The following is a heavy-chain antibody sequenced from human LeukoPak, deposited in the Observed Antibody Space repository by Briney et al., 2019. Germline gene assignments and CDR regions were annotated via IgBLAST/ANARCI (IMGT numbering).Heavy chain of an antibody. CDR2: INPSGGST. J-gene: IGHJ6*03. V-gene: IGHV1-46*01. CDR3: WRQLGGNPRGYYYMDV. D-gene: IGHD4-23*01. CDR1: GYTFTSYY. Sequence: ASVKVSCKASGYTFTSYYMHWVRQAPGQGLEWMGIINPSGGSTSYARKFQGRVTLTSDTSITTAYMELSSLRSDDTAVYYCWRQLGGNPRGYYYMDVWGKGTTVTVSS.